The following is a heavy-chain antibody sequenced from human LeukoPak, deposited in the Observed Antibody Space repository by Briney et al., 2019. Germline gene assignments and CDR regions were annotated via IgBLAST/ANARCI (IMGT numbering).Heavy chain of an antibody. Sequence: NPSETLSLTCTVSGASISNYFWSWIRQPPGKGLEWIGYIHYTGSTNSKPSLKSRVTISLDMSKNQFSLKLSSVTAADTAVYYCARHVEGYGDDYYYGMDVWGQGTTVTVSS. V-gene: IGHV4-59*08. CDR3: ARHVEGYGDDYYYGMDV. D-gene: IGHD4-17*01. CDR1: GASISNYF. J-gene: IGHJ6*02. CDR2: IHYTGST.